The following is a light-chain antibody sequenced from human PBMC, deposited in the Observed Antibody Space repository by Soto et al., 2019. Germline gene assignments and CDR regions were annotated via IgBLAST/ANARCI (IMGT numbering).Light chain of an antibody. V-gene: IGKV3-20*01. CDR3: QQYASSPRT. CDR2: GAS. Sequence: EIVLTQSPGTLSLSPGERASLSCKASQSVGSNYLAWFQQKPGQAPRVLIYGASSRATGIPDRFSGSGSGTDFTLTISRLEPVDFAVYYCQQYASSPRTFGQGTKVEMK. CDR1: QSVGSNY. J-gene: IGKJ1*01.